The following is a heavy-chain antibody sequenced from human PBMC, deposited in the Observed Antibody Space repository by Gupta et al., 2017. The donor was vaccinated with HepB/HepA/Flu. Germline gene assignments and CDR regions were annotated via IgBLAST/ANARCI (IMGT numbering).Heavy chain of an antibody. CDR1: GFTFSSYG. D-gene: IGHD3-9*01. CDR3: AKDLVPLNYYYYMDV. CDR2: ISYDGSNK. V-gene: IGHV3-30*18. J-gene: IGHJ6*03. Sequence: QVQLVESGGGVVQPGRSLRLSCAASGFTFSSYGMHWVRQAPGKGLQWGAVISYDGSNKYYADSMKGRFTISRDNSKNTRYLQMNSLRAEDTAVYYCAKDLVPLNYYYYMDVWGKGTTVTVSS.